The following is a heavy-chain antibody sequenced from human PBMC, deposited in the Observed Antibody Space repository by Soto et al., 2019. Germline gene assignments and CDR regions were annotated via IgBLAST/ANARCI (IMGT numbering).Heavy chain of an antibody. CDR2: INPNSGGT. CDR3: ATASIAAAGTYYFDY. J-gene: IGHJ4*02. V-gene: IGHV1-2*02. Sequence: ASVKVSCKASGYTFTGYYMHWVRQAPGQGLEWMGWINPNSGGTNYAQKFQGRVTMTRDTSISTAYMELSRLRSDDTAVYYCATASIAAAGTYYFDYWGQGTLVTVSS. CDR1: GYTFTGYY. D-gene: IGHD6-13*01.